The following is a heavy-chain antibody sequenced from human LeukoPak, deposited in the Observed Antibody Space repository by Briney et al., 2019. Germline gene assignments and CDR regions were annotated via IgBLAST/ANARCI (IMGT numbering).Heavy chain of an antibody. V-gene: IGHV3-53*01. CDR2: SYSDSNT. CDR3: VRKNRDFNAAFDI. D-gene: IGHD1-14*01. J-gene: IGHJ3*02. CDR1: GFTVSNNY. Sequence: GGSLRLSCAASGFTVSNNYMSWVRQAPGKGLEWVSISYSDSNTNYADSVKGRFTISRDTSQNTLSLQMNSLRAEDTAVYYCVRKNRDFNAAFDIWGQGTVVSVSS.